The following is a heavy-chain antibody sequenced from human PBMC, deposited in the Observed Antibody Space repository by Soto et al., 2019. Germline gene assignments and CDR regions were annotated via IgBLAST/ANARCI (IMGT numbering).Heavy chain of an antibody. J-gene: IGHJ6*02. V-gene: IGHV1-69*01. D-gene: IGHD2-2*01. CDR2: IIPIVGTG. CDR1: GGTFSNYA. Sequence: QVQLVQSGAEVRKPGSSVTVSCKASGGTFSNYAISWVRQAPGQGLEWMGGIIPIVGTGSYAQKFQGRVTITPDEPTPTAYKALRRLRFDDTAVYYCARVVILVPTASTHYYYHVDVWGPGTTVTVSS. CDR3: ARVVILVPTASTHYYYHVDV.